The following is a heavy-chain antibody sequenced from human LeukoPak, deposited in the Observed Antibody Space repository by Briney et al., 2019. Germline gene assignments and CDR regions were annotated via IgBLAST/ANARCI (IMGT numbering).Heavy chain of an antibody. CDR3: AKAPTNYDFWSGLGYFDY. D-gene: IGHD3-3*01. J-gene: IGHJ4*02. CDR2: ISGSGGT. V-gene: IGHV3-23*01. Sequence: GGSLRLSCAASGFTFSSYAMNWVRQAPGKGLEWLSVISGSGGTYYADSVKGRFTISRDNSKNTLYLQMNSLRAEDTAVYYCAKAPTNYDFWSGLGYFDYWGQGTLVTVSS. CDR1: GFTFSSYA.